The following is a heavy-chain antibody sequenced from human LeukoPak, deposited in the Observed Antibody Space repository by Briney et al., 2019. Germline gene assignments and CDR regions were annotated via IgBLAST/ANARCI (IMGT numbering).Heavy chain of an antibody. J-gene: IGHJ6*03. CDR1: GGSISSGSYY. Sequence: TLSLTCTVSGGSISSGSYYWSWIRQPAGKGLEWIGRIYTSGSTNYSPSLKSRVTISVDTSKNQFSLKLSSVTAADTAVYYCARGSGSYFIGYYYYMDVWGKGTTVTVSS. D-gene: IGHD1-26*01. V-gene: IGHV4-61*02. CDR3: ARGSGSYFIGYYYYMDV. CDR2: IYTSGST.